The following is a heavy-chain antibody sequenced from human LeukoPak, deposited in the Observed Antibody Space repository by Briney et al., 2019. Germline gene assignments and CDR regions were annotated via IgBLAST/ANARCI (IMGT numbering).Heavy chain of an antibody. J-gene: IGHJ5*02. CDR1: GYTLTELS. D-gene: IGHD3-10*01. V-gene: IGHV1-24*01. CDR3: VTEVVTMVRGVIFSWLDP. Sequence: ASVKVSCKVSGYTLTELSMHWVRQAPGKGLEWMGGFDPEDGETIYAQKFQGRVTMTEDTSTDTAYMELSSLRSEDTAVYYCVTEVVTMVRGVIFSWLDPWGQGTLVTVSS. CDR2: FDPEDGET.